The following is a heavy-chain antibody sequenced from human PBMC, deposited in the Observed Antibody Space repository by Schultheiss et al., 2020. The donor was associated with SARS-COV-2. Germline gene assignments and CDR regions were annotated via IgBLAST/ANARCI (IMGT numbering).Heavy chain of an antibody. Sequence: GGSLRLSCAASGFTFNTSDMHWVRQAPGKGLEYVSAISTNGGSTYYADSVKGRFTISRDNAKKSVYLQMNSLRDEDTAVYYCARDIPGYSSGWYAGDYWGQGTLVTVSS. CDR2: ISTNGGST. CDR3: ARDIPGYSSGWYAGDY. CDR1: GFTFNTSD. V-gene: IGHV3-64*04. J-gene: IGHJ4*02. D-gene: IGHD6-19*01.